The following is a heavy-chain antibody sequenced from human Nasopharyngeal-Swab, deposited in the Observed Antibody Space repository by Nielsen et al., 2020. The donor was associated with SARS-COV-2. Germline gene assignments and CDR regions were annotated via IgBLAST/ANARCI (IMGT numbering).Heavy chain of an antibody. CDR1: GFTFDDFT. CDR3: AKAGGTTVAFDS. J-gene: IGHJ4*02. Sequence: GESLKISCSASGFTFDDFTMHWVRQAPGTGLEWVSLITWDGDSTSYGDSVKGRFTMSRDNTENSLYLEMNSLRTEDTALYYCAKAGGTTVAFDSWGQGTLVTVSS. D-gene: IGHD4-23*01. CDR2: ITWDGDST. V-gene: IGHV3-43*01.